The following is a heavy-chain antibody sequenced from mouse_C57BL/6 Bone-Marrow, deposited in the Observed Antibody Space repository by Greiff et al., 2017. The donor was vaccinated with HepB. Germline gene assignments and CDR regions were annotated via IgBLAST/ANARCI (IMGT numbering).Heavy chain of an antibody. CDR2: IWSGVST. D-gene: IGHD1-1*01. V-gene: IGHV2-4*01. J-gene: IGHJ3*01. CDR1: GFSLTNYG. CDR3: AGCGSSGWFDY. Sequence: QVQLQQSGPGLVQPSPTLSITCTASGFSLTNYGVHWVRQPPGKGLEWLGVIWSGVSTDYNAAFISRLGISKDNSKSQVFFKMNSLQADDTAIYYCAGCGSSGWFDYWGQGTMVTVSA.